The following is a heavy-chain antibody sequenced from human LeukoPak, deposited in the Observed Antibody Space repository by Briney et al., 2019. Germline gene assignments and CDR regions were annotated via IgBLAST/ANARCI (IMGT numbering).Heavy chain of an antibody. CDR2: IYYSGST. CDR3: ARVEYSSSLTIDY. J-gene: IGHJ4*02. CDR1: GGSISGYY. Sequence: PSETLSLTCTVSGGSISGYYWSWIRQPPGKGLEWIGYIYYSGSTNYNPSLKSRVTISVDTSKNQFSLKLSSVTAADTAVYYCARVEYSSSLTIDYWGQGTLVTVSS. D-gene: IGHD6-13*01. V-gene: IGHV4-59*01.